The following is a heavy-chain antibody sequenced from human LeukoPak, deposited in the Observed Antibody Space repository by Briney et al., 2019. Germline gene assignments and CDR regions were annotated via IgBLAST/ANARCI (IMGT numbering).Heavy chain of an antibody. V-gene: IGHV3-48*01. D-gene: IGHD3-3*01. CDR2: IGGSSGII. CDR1: GFTFIMFG. J-gene: IGHJ3*02. Sequence: PGGSLRLSCAASGFTFIMFGMNWVRQAPGKGPEWVSYIGGSSGIIYYADSVQGRFTISRDNAENSVFLQMNCLRADDTAVYYCARTYDFGRGPPGDAFDNWGQGTLVSVPS. CDR3: ARTYDFGRGPPGDAFDN.